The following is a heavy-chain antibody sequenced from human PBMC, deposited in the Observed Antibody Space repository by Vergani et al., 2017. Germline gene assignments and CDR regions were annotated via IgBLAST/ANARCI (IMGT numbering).Heavy chain of an antibody. CDR2: IYSTGST. CDR3: AIGMYRDEASTGYRLEGMDI. CDR1: GGSFNTYY. Sequence: QVQLEESGPGLVKPSETLSLTCTVSGGSFNTYYWSWIRQSPGKGLAWIGYIYSTGSTNYNPSLNSRVTMSVDTSKIQFSIKLRSVTAADTAVYFCAIGMYRDEASTGYRLEGMDIWGQGTTVTVSS. J-gene: IGHJ6*02. D-gene: IGHD3-9*01. V-gene: IGHV4-59*13.